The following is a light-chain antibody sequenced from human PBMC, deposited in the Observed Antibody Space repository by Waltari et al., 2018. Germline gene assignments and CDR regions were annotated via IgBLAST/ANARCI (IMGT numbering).Light chain of an antibody. CDR2: LDSDGSP. Sequence: QLVLTQPPSASASLGASVKLTCTLNSGHTRYAIAWHQQQPEKGPRFLMKLDSDGSPTKGDGIPDRFSGSSSGAERYLILSSLQSEDEADYYCQSWDTGINVFGGGTKLTVL. J-gene: IGLJ2*01. CDR1: SGHTRYA. CDR3: QSWDTGINV. V-gene: IGLV4-69*01.